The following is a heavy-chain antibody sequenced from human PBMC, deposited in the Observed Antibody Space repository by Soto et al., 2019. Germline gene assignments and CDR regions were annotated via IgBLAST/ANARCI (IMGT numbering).Heavy chain of an antibody. CDR2: INPNSGGT. D-gene: IGHD3-10*01. CDR3: ARGGSLWFGELSAYYYGMDV. J-gene: IGHJ6*02. CDR1: GYTFTGYY. Sequence: GASVKVSCKASGYTFTGYYMHWVRQAPGQGLERMGWINPNSGGTNYAQKFQGWVTMTRDTSISTAYMELSRLRSDDTAVYYCARGGSLWFGELSAYYYGMDVWGQGTTVTVS. V-gene: IGHV1-2*04.